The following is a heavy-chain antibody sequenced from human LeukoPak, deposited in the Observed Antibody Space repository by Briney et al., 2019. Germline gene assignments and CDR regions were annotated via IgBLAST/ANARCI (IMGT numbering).Heavy chain of an antibody. CDR1: GGSISSSRYN. D-gene: IGHD1-14*01. CDR2: FYYTGST. V-gene: IGHV4-39*01. J-gene: IGHJ4*02. CDR3: ARLGPEGPFDY. Sequence: SETLSLTCTVSGGSISSSRYNWGWIRQPPGKGLEWIGTFYYTGSTYYTPSLKSRVTVSVDTSESQFSLKLSSVTAADTAVYYCARLGPEGPFDYWGQGTLVTVSS.